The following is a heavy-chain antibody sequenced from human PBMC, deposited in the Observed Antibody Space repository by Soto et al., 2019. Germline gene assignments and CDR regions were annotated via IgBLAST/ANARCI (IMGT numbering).Heavy chain of an antibody. J-gene: IGHJ4*02. CDR1: GFAFNNYG. V-gene: IGHV3-21*01. CDR3: AREDSIIIPAVSDC. Sequence: GGSLRLSCTVSGFAFNNYGINWVRQAPGKGLEWVSSISKSDYTYYSDSVKGRFAISRDNAKSSVSLQMNTLRVEDTAVYYCAREDSIIIPAVSDCWGQATLVTGSS. CDR2: ISKSDYT. D-gene: IGHD2-2*01.